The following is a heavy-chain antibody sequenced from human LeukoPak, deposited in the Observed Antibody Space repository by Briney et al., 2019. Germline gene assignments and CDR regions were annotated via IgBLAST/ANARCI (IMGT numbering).Heavy chain of an antibody. J-gene: IGHJ5*02. D-gene: IGHD3-3*01. V-gene: IGHV3-53*01. CDR3: AGDRRAVTIFGVEYNWFDP. CDR1: GFSVSNIP. CDR2: IYSGGDT. Sequence: GGSLRLSCSASGFSVSNIPMRWVRRAPAKGLEWVSVIYSGGDTYYADSVKGRFTISRDHSKNTLYLQMDSLRAEDTALYYCAGDRRAVTIFGVEYNWFDPWGQGALVTVSS.